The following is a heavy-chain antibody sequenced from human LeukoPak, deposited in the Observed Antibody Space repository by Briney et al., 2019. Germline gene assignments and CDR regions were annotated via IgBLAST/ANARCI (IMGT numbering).Heavy chain of an antibody. J-gene: IGHJ5*02. Sequence: PSETLSLTCTVSGGSISSSSYYWGWIRQPPGKGLEGMGSIYYSGSTYYNPSLKSRVTISVDTSKNQFSLKLRSVTAADTAVYYCARHGYSSSWYYWFDPWGQGTLVTVSS. CDR2: IYYSGST. V-gene: IGHV4-39*01. CDR3: ARHGYSSSWYYWFDP. D-gene: IGHD6-13*01. CDR1: GGSISSSSYY.